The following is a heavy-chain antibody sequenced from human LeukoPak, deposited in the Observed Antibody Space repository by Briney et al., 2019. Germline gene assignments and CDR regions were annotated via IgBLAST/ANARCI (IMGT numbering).Heavy chain of an antibody. CDR2: IIPIFGTA. CDR3: ARDNLTAARGSLGWFDP. J-gene: IGHJ5*02. V-gene: IGHV1-69*05. CDR1: GGTFSSYA. D-gene: IGHD6-6*01. Sequence: SVKVSCKASGGTFSSYAITWVRQAPGQGLEWMGGIIPIFGTANYAEKFQGRVTITTDESTSKAYMELSSLRSEDTAVYYCARDNLTAARGSLGWFDPWGQGTLVTVSS.